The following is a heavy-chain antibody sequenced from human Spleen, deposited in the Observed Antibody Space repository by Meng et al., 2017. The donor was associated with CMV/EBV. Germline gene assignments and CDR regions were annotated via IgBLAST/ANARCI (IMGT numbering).Heavy chain of an antibody. D-gene: IGHD2-21*01. V-gene: IGHV4-38-2*02. CDR1: GYSISSGFY. J-gene: IGHJ4*02. CDR2: VYHNGRT. Sequence: GSLRLSCTVSGYSISSGFYWGWIRQPPGKELEWIGNVYHNGRTFYNPSLTSRVTISVDTSKNQFSLNLSSVTAADTAVYYCVRVEGGIVLGDNWGQGTLVTVSS. CDR3: VRVEGGIVLGDN.